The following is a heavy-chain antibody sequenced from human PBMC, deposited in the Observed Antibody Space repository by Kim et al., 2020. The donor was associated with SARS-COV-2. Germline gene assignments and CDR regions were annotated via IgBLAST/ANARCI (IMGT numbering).Heavy chain of an antibody. J-gene: IGHJ4*02. V-gene: IGHV3-23*01. CDR3: AKLGSGWD. D-gene: IGHD6-19*01. Sequence: GGKSYADSVKGRITSSRDKSKDTLYLQMDNLGAEDTAVYYCAKLGSGWDWGQGTLVTVSS. CDR2: GGK.